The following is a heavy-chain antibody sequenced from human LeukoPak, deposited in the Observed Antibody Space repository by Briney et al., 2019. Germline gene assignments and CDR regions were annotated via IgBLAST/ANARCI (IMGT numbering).Heavy chain of an antibody. D-gene: IGHD3-22*01. V-gene: IGHV3-23*01. CDR3: AKGRYESSGFNWAA. J-gene: IGHJ4*02. CDR2: LSGSGGSA. CDR1: GFTFKYYV. Sequence: GSLRLSCAASGFTFKYYVMSWVRQAPGKGLEWVSALSGSGGSAYYADSVKGRFTISRDNSKNTLYLQMNSLRAEDTAVYYCAKGRYESSGFNWAAWGQGTLVTVSS.